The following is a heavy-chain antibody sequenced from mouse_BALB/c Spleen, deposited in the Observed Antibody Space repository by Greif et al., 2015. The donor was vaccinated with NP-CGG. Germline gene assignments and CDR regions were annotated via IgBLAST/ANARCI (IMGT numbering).Heavy chain of an antibody. J-gene: IGHJ4*01. D-gene: IGHD3-1*01. CDR2: INPGSGGT. V-gene: IGHV1-54*01. CDR3: ASSGYDYAMDY. Sequence: QVQLQQSGAELVRPGTSVKVSCKASGYAFTNYLIEWVKQRPGQGLEWIGVINPGSGGTNYNEKFKGKATLTADKSSSTAYMRLSSLTSDDSAVYFCASSGYDYAMDYWGQGTSVTVSS. CDR1: GYAFTNYL.